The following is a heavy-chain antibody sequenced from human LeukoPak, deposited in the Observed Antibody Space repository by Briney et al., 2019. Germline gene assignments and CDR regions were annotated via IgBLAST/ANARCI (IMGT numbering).Heavy chain of an antibody. V-gene: IGHV4-59*01. CDR1: GGSISSYY. CDR3: ASLRKLHYFDY. D-gene: IGHD1-14*01. J-gene: IGHJ4*02. Sequence: SETLSLTCTVSGGSISSYYWSWIRQPAGKGLEWIGYIYYSGSTNYNPSLKSRVTISVDTSKNQFSLKLSSVTAADTAVYYCASLRKLHYFDYWGQGTLVTVSS. CDR2: IYYSGST.